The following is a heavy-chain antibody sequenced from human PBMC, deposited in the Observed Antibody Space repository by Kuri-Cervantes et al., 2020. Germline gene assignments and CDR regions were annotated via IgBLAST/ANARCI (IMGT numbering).Heavy chain of an antibody. CDR3: VASSVIAPFY. V-gene: IGHV3-30*03. D-gene: IGHD2/OR15-2a*01. Sequence: GESLKISCAASGFTFSSYGMHWVRQAPGKGLEWVAVISYDGSNKYYADSVKGRFTISRDNAKNSLHLQMNSLTAEDTAVYYCVASSVIAPFYWGQGTLVTVSS. CDR1: GFTFSSYG. CDR2: ISYDGSNK. J-gene: IGHJ4*02.